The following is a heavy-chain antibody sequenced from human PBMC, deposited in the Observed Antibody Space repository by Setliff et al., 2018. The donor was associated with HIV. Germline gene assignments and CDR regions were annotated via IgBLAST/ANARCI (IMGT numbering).Heavy chain of an antibody. CDR1: GFTFSTSG. J-gene: IGHJ3*02. Sequence: GGSLRLSCAASGFTFSTSGMNWVRQAPGKGLEWVSSISSRGGSVYYADSVRGRFTISRDNSKNTLYLQMNSLRLEDTALYYCAKDRLEWLAPDGFDIWGLGTMVTVSS. V-gene: IGHV3-21*01. CDR2: ISSRGGSV. CDR3: AKDRLEWLAPDGFDI. D-gene: IGHD3-3*01.